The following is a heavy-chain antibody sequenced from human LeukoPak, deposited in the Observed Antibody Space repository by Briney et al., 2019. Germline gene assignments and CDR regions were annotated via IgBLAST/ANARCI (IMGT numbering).Heavy chain of an antibody. Sequence: SETLSLTCTVSGGSISSYYWSWIRQPPGKGLEWIGYIYHSGSTYYNPSLKSRVTISVDRSKNQFSLKLSSVTAADTAVYYCAREGDRRAFDIWGQGTMVTVSS. CDR3: AREGDRRAFDI. CDR1: GGSISSYY. V-gene: IGHV4-59*12. J-gene: IGHJ3*02. D-gene: IGHD2-21*01. CDR2: IYHSGST.